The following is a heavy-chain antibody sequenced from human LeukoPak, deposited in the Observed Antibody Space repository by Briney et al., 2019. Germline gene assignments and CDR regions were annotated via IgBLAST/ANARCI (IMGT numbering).Heavy chain of an antibody. Sequence: GASVKVSCKASGYTFTSYYMHWVRQAPGQGHEWMGIINPSGGSTSYAQKFQGRVTMTRDTSTSTVYMELSSLRFEDTAVYYCARAINPTAYCYDSSGPRADGMDVWGQGTTVTVSS. CDR3: ARAINPTAYCYDSSGPRADGMDV. V-gene: IGHV1-46*01. CDR1: GYTFTSYY. J-gene: IGHJ6*02. D-gene: IGHD3-22*01. CDR2: INPSGGST.